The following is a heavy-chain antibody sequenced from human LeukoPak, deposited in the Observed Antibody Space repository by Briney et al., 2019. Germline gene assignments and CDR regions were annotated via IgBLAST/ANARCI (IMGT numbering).Heavy chain of an antibody. Sequence: PSETLSLTCAVYGGSFSGYYWSWIRQPPGKGLEWIGEINHSGSTNYNPSLKSRVTISVDTSKNQFSLKLSSVTAADTAVYYCARWGIADRLKIAFDIWGQGTMVTVSS. CDR2: INHSGST. CDR1: GGSFSGYY. D-gene: IGHD6-6*01. J-gene: IGHJ3*02. V-gene: IGHV4-34*01. CDR3: ARWGIADRLKIAFDI.